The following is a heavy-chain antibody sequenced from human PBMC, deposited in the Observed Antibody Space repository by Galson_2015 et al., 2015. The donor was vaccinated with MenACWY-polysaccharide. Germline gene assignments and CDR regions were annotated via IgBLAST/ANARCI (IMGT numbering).Heavy chain of an antibody. Sequence: SLRLSCAASGFSVSTYAVSWVRQAPGKGLEWVSTMDDRGGNTYYADSVKGRFTISGDNSKSTLYLQMNSLRAEDTAIYYCAKHRDGGTYDAFDIWGHGTMVTVSS. CDR2: MDDRGGNT. D-gene: IGHD3-16*01. CDR3: AKHRDGGTYDAFDI. CDR1: GFSVSTYA. J-gene: IGHJ3*02. V-gene: IGHV3-23*01.